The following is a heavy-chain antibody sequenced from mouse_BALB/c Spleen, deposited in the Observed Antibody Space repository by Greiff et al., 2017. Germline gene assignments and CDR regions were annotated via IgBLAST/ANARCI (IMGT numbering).Heavy chain of an antibody. CDR3: ARDYYGNYGFAY. D-gene: IGHD2-1*01. Sequence: EVKLVESGGGLVKPGGSLKLSCAASGFTFSDYYMYWVRQTPEKRLEWVATISDGGSYTYYPDSVKGRFTISRDNAKNNLYLQMSSLKSEDTSMYYCARDYYGNYGFAYWGQGTLVTVSA. CDR1: GFTFSDYY. CDR2: ISDGGSYT. V-gene: IGHV5-4*02. J-gene: IGHJ3*01.